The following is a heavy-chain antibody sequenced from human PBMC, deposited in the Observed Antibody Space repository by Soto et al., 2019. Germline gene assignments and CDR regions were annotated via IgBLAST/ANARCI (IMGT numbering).Heavy chain of an antibody. CDR1: GFTFSSYA. D-gene: IGHD5-12*01. CDR3: ARDPYDGYNPFDY. CDR2: ISGSGGST. V-gene: IGHV3-23*01. Sequence: GGSLRLSCAASGFTFSSYAMSWVRQAPGKGLEWVSAISGSGGSTYYADSVKGRFTISRDNSKNTLYLQMNSLRAEDTAVYYCARDPYDGYNPFDYWGQGTLVTVSS. J-gene: IGHJ4*02.